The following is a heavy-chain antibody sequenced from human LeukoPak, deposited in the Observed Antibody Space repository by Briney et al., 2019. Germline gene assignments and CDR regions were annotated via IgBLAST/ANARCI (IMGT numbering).Heavy chain of an antibody. D-gene: IGHD2-2*01. V-gene: IGHV1-18*01. J-gene: IGHJ3*02. CDR1: GYTFTSYG. Sequence: GASVKVSCKASGYTFTSYGISWVRQAPGQGLEWMGWISAYNGNTNYAQKLQGRVTMTTDTSTSTAYMELRSLRSDDTAVYYCARVRYCSSTSCPPFDIWGQGTMVTVSS. CDR3: ARVRYCSSTSCPPFDI. CDR2: ISAYNGNT.